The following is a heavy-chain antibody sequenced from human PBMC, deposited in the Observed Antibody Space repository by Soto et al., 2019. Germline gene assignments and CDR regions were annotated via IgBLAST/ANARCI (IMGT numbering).Heavy chain of an antibody. D-gene: IGHD3-10*01. CDR2: IKSKTDGGTT. CDR1: GFTFSNAW. Sequence: GGSLRLSCAASGFTFSNAWMSWVRQAPGKGLEWVGRIKSKTDGGTTDYAAPVKGRFTISRDDSKNTLYLQMNSLKTEDTAVYYCTTRGDEVRGVILTDLYYFDYWGQGTLVTVSS. J-gene: IGHJ4*02. V-gene: IGHV3-15*01. CDR3: TTRGDEVRGVILTDLYYFDY.